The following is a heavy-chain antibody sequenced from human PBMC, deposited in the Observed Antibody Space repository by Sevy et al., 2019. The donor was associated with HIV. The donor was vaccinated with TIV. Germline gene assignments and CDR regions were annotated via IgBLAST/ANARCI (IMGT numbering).Heavy chain of an antibody. CDR3: ARAMEYSSSWDWFDP. Sequence: ASVKVSCKASGYTFTSYDINWVRQATGQGLEWMGWMNPNSGNTGYAQKFQGRVTMTRNTSISTAYMELSSLGSEDTAVYYCARAMEYSSSWDWFDPWGQGTLVTVSS. J-gene: IGHJ5*02. D-gene: IGHD6-13*01. CDR1: GYTFTSYD. CDR2: MNPNSGNT. V-gene: IGHV1-8*01.